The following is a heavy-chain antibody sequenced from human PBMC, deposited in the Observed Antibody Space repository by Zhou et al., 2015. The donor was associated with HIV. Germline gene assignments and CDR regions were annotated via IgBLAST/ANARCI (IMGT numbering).Heavy chain of an antibody. Sequence: QVQLVQSGAEVKKPGASVQVSCRASGYTFSGYYLHWVRQAPGQGLEWMGRINPNSGGTNYAQKFQGRVTMTRDTSISTAYMELSRLRSDDTAVYYCARDPAIFEGWGFDPWGQGTLVTVSS. J-gene: IGHJ5*02. CDR2: INPNSGGT. V-gene: IGHV1-2*06. CDR3: ARDPAIFEGWGFDP. CDR1: GYTFSGYY. D-gene: IGHD3-3*01.